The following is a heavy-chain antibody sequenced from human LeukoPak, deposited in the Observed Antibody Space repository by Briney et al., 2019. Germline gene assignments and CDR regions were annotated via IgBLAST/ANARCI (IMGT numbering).Heavy chain of an antibody. J-gene: IGHJ4*03. CDR1: GESFSAYF. CDR3: ATRSSTLAAARCFDD. CDR2: IDHRGSS. Sequence: SETLSLTCAVHGESFSAYFWSWIRQVPGKGLEWIGEIDHRGSSNYNPPLKSRATISVDTSKNHFSLSLTSVTAADTAVYYCATRSSTLAAARCFDDWGQGTVVSVSS. D-gene: IGHD6-6*01. V-gene: IGHV4-34*01.